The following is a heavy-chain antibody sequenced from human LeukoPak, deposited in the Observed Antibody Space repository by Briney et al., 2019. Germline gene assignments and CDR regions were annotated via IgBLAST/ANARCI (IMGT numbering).Heavy chain of an antibody. D-gene: IGHD5-24*01. CDR3: ARVLRRGGYTHAFDI. CDR2: INHSGST. J-gene: IGHJ3*02. CDR1: GGSFSGYY. V-gene: IGHV4-34*01. Sequence: PSETLSLTCAVYGGSFSGYYWSWIRQPPGKGLEWIGEINHSGSTNYNPSLKSRVTTVVDTSKNQFSLKLNSMTAADTAIYYCARVLRRGGYTHAFDIWGQGTMVTVSS.